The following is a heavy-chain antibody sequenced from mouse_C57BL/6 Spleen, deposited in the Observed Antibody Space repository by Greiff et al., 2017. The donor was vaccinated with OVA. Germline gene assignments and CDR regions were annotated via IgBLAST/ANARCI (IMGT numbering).Heavy chain of an antibody. V-gene: IGHV1-42*01. CDR1: GYSFTGYY. J-gene: IGHJ4*01. CDR2: INPSTGGT. Sequence: VQLQQSGPELVKPGASVKISCKASGYSFTGYYMNWVKQSPEKSLEWIGEINPSTGGTTYNQKFKAKATLTVDKSSSTAYMQRMSLTSEDSAVYYCARSSASYDYAMDYWGQGTAVTVSS. CDR3: ARSSASYDYAMDY. D-gene: IGHD1-1*01.